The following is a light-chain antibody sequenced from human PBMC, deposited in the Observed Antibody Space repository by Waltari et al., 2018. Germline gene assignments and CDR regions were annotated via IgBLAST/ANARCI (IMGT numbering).Light chain of an antibody. CDR1: SGSVSTPSY. J-gene: IGLJ3*02. CDR2: DTS. V-gene: IGLV8-61*01. Sequence: QTVVTQEPSLSVSPGGTVTLTCGLGSGSVSTPSYPSWYQQAPGQAPRTLIFDTSTRSSGVPARFSGSILDNKAALTITGAQADDESDYYCVLSMGSGVWVFGGGTKLTVL. CDR3: VLSMGSGVWV.